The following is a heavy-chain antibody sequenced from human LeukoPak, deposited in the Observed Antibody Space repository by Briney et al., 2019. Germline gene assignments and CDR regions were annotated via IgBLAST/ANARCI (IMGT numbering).Heavy chain of an antibody. J-gene: IGHJ4*02. D-gene: IGHD4-17*01. CDR3: ARGGSGDRIDY. V-gene: IGHV1-46*01. Sequence: ASVKVSCKASGYTFISYYMHWVRQAPGQGLEWMGIINPSGGSTSYAQKFQGRVTMTRDTSTSTVYMELSRLRSEDTAVYYFARGGSGDRIDYWGQGTLVSVSS. CDR1: GYTFISYY. CDR2: INPSGGST.